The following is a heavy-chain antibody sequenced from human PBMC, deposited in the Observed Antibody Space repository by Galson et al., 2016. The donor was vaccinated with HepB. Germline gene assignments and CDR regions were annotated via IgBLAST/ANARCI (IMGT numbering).Heavy chain of an antibody. CDR2: INAADHI. J-gene: IGHJ4*02. CDR1: GFTVSGTS. Sequence: SLRLSCAVSGFTVSGTSMSWVRQSPGRGLEWISIINAADHIYYMDSVRGRFTISKDSSTNRLYLQMNSLRAEDTAIYYCARELGRRRQFDYWGQGTLVTVSS. D-gene: IGHD6-6*01. V-gene: IGHV3-53*01. CDR3: ARELGRRRQFDY.